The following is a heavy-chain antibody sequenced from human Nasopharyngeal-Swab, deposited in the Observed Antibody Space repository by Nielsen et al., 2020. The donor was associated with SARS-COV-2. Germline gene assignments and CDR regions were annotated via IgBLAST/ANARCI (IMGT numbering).Heavy chain of an antibody. J-gene: IGHJ3*02. CDR1: GGSISSGGYY. D-gene: IGHD5-18*01. Sequence: SEILSLTCTVSGGSISSGGYYWSWIRQPPGKGLEWIGEINHSGSTNYNPSLKSRVTISVDTSKNQFSLKLSSVTAADTAVYYCASESGRIVDTAMVSGAFDIWGQGTMVTVSS. CDR2: INHSGST. CDR3: ASESGRIVDTAMVSGAFDI. V-gene: IGHV4-39*07.